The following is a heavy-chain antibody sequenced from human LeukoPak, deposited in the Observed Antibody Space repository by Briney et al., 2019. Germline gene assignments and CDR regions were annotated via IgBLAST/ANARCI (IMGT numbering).Heavy chain of an antibody. Sequence: GGSLRLFCAASGFTVSTNYISWLRQAPAKGLAGVSVINNGGSPYYADSVKGRSTIPRDNSKNTLSLQMNSLTAEDPAVYYCARDRRSSSWYRCFDYWGQGTLVTVSS. D-gene: IGHD6-13*01. CDR3: ARDRRSSSWYRCFDY. CDR1: GFTVSTNY. CDR2: INNGGSP. J-gene: IGHJ4*02. V-gene: IGHV3-66*01.